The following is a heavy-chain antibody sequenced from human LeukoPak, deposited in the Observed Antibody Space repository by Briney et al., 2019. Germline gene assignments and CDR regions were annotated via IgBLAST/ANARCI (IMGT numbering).Heavy chain of an antibody. CDR3: AKDEVLLWFGELLFQFEY. CDR1: GFTFSSYA. J-gene: IGHJ4*02. Sequence: PGGSLRLSCAASGFTFSSYAMHWVRQAPGKGLEWVAVISYDGSNKYYADSVKGRFTISRDNSKNTVYLQMNSLRAEDMAVYYCAKDEVLLWFGELLFQFEYWGQGTLVTVSS. V-gene: IGHV3-30*04. D-gene: IGHD3-10*01. CDR2: ISYDGSNK.